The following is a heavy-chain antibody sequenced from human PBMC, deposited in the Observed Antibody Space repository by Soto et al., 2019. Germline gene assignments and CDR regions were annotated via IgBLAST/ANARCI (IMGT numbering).Heavy chain of an antibody. V-gene: IGHV1-69*13. Sequence: SVKVSCKASGGTFSSYAISWVRQAPGQGLEWMGGIIPIFGTANYAQKFQGRVTITADESTSTAYMELSSLRSEDTAVYYCARREMDTNYYYYYGMEVWGQGTTVTVSS. CDR1: GGTFSSYA. D-gene: IGHD5-18*01. J-gene: IGHJ6*02. CDR2: IIPIFGTA. CDR3: ARREMDTNYYYYYGMEV.